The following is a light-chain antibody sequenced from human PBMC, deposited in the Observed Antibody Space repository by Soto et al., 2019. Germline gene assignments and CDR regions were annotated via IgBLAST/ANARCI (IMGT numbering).Light chain of an antibody. CDR2: GAS. Sequence: EIVLTQSPGTLPLSPGERATLSCRASQSVSSSFLAWYQQKPGQAPRLLIYGASSRATGIPDRFSGSGSGTDFTLTISRLEPEDVAVYYCQQYGSSPLTFGGGNKVEIK. CDR3: QQYGSSPLT. V-gene: IGKV3-20*01. CDR1: QSVSSSF. J-gene: IGKJ4*01.